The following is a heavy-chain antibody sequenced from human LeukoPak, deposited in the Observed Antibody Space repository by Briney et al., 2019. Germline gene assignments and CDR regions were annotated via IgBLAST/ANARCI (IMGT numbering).Heavy chain of an antibody. CDR1: GYSISSGYY. D-gene: IGHD5-18*01. CDR2: IYHSGST. V-gene: IGHV4-38-2*02. J-gene: IGHJ4*02. CDR3: ARDCCRDTAMVQSGGSDY. Sequence: SETLSLTCTVSGYSISSGYYWGWIRQPPGKGLEWIGSIYHSGSTYYNPSLKSRVTISVDTSKNQFSLKLSSVTAADTAVYYCARDCCRDTAMVQSGGSDYWGQGTLVTVSS.